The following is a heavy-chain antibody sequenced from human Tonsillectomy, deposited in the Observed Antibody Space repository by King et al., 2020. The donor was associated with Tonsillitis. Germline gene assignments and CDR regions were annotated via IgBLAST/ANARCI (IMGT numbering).Heavy chain of an antibody. D-gene: IGHD6-13*01. CDR2: INPSTDST. J-gene: IGHJ6*02. V-gene: IGHV1-46*03. CDR3: ARDWTRYSNSWLTNYSYYYGMDV. CDR1: GYTFINYF. Sequence: QLVQSGAEVKKPGASVKVSCKASGYTFINYFVHWVRQAPGQGLEWMGIINPSTDSTSYAQKFQGRVTMTRDTSTSTFYMELSSLRSEDTAVYYCARDWTRYSNSWLTNYSYYYGMDVWGQGTTVTVSS.